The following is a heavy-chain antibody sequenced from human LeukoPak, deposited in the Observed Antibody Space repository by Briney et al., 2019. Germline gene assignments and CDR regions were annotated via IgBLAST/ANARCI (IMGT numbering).Heavy chain of an antibody. CDR3: ARGMSGYTEDPFDI. Sequence: ASVKVSCKASGYTFTNYSINWVRQAPGQGLEWMAWISAYNGNTNYAQKFQGRVTLTRDTSTSTAYMELRSLRSDDTAVYFCARGMSGYTEDPFDIWGQGTVVTVSS. D-gene: IGHD2-2*02. CDR2: ISAYNGNT. CDR1: GYTFTNYS. V-gene: IGHV1-18*01. J-gene: IGHJ3*02.